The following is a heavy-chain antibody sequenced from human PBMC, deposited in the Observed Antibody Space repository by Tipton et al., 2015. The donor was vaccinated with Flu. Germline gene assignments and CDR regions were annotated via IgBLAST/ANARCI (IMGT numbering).Heavy chain of an antibody. Sequence: SLRLSCSVSGASISSGGYYWSWIRQPAGKGLEWIGRIYTTGSTNYNPSLKSRVTISADTSKNKFSLELRSVTAADTAVYYCARIYYYGSGDYYLDSWGQGTLVTVSS. CDR3: ARIYYYGSGDYYLDS. V-gene: IGHV4-61*02. D-gene: IGHD3-10*01. CDR2: IYTTGST. CDR1: GASISSGGYY. J-gene: IGHJ4*02.